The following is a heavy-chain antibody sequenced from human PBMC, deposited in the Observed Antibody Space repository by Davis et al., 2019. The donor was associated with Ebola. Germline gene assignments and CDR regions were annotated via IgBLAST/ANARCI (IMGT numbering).Heavy chain of an antibody. CDR1: GVSITTHY. CDR3: AKNSSTNRPYNWFDP. Sequence: PSETLSLTCTISGVSITTHYWNWVRQPPGKGLEWIGIIYDGGRTNYRPSLKSRVAISADTSKNQFSLKVRSVTAADTAVYYCAKNSSTNRPYNWFDPWGQGTLVTVSS. V-gene: IGHV4-59*08. D-gene: IGHD2-8*01. CDR2: IYDGGRT. J-gene: IGHJ5*02.